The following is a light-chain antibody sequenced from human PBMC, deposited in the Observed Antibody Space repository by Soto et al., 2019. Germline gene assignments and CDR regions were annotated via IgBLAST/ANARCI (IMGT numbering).Light chain of an antibody. CDR3: QQYGRSPPNT. CDR1: QSVSGSY. V-gene: IGKV3-20*01. J-gene: IGKJ2*01. Sequence: EIVLTQSPGTLSLSPGERATLSCRASQSVSGSYLAWYQQKPGQAPRLLIYGASSRATGIPDRFSGSGSGTDFTLNISRLEPEDFAVYYCQQYGRSPPNTFGQGTKLEIK. CDR2: GAS.